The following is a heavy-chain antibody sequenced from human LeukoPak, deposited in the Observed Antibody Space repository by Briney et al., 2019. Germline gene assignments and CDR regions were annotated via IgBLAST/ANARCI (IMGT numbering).Heavy chain of an antibody. J-gene: IGHJ3*02. V-gene: IGHV3-30*03. CDR3: ARGGSYLSAFDT. D-gene: IGHD1-26*01. CDR1: GFTFSNFG. CDR2: ISYDGSKK. Sequence: TGGSLRLSCAASGFTFSNFGMHWVRQAPGKGLEWVAVISYDGSKKYYADSVKGRFTISRDNSKNTLYLQMNSLRAEDTAVYYCARGGSYLSAFDTWGQGTMVTVSS.